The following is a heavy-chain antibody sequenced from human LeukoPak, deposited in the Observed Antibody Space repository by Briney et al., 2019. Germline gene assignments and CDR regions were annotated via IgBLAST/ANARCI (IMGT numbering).Heavy chain of an antibody. V-gene: IGHV4-39*07. J-gene: IGHJ3*02. CDR3: ARGYCSGSTCYLAFDI. CDR2: IYYSGST. Sequence: SETLSLTCTVSGGSISSGSYYWGWLRQPPGKGLEWIGSIYYSGSTYYNPSLKSRVTISIDRSKNQFSLNLSSVTAADTAVYYCARGYCSGSTCYLAFDIWGQGTMVTVSS. CDR1: GGSISSGSYY. D-gene: IGHD2-15*01.